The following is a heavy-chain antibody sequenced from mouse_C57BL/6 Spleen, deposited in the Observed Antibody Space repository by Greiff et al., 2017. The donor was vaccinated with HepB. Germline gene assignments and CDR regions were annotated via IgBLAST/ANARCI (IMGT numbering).Heavy chain of an antibody. J-gene: IGHJ1*03. Sequence: EVKLVESGPELVKPGASVKISCKASGYSFTGYYMNWVKQSPEKSLEWIGEINPSTGGTTYNQKFKAKATLTVDKSSSTAYMQLKSLTSEDSAVYYCARRGLRGYFDVWGTGTTVTVSS. CDR1: GYSFTGYY. D-gene: IGHD1-1*01. CDR3: ARRGLRGYFDV. CDR2: INPSTGGT. V-gene: IGHV1-42*01.